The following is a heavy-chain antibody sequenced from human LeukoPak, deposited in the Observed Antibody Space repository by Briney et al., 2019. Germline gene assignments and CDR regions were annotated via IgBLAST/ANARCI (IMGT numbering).Heavy chain of an antibody. CDR1: DDSITMYY. CDR2: IYYSGST. D-gene: IGHD5-18*01. J-gene: IGHJ3*02. V-gene: IGHV4-59*01. CDR3: ARGNGYSYGYDAFDI. Sequence: LETLSLTCSVSDDSITMYYWTWIRQPPGKGLEWIGYIYYSGSTNYNPSLKSRVTISVDTSKNQFSLKLSSVTAADTAVYYCARGNGYSYGYDAFDIWGQGAMVTVSS.